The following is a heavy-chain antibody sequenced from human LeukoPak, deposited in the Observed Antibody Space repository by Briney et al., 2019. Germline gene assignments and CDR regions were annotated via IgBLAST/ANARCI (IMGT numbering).Heavy chain of an antibody. CDR2: ISIRGGST. V-gene: IGHV3-23*01. Sequence: GGSLRLSCAASGLTFTSYAMSWVRQAPGKGLEWVSSISIRGGSTDYADSVKGRFTISRDNSKNTLCLQMNSLRAEDTAVYYCAKIVIAAAANYFDYWGQGTLVTVSS. CDR3: AKIVIAAAANYFDY. D-gene: IGHD6-13*01. J-gene: IGHJ4*02. CDR1: GLTFTSYA.